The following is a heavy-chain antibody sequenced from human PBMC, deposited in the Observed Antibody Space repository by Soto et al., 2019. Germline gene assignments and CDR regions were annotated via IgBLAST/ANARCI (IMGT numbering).Heavy chain of an antibody. CDR2: IKQDGSEK. D-gene: IGHD3-3*01. J-gene: IGHJ4*02. Sequence: GGSLRLSCAASGFTFSSYWMSWVRQAPGKGLEWVANIKQDGSEKYYVDSVKGRFTISRDNAKNSLYLQMNSLRAEDAAVYYCAVRATMSAVDYWGQGTLVTVSS. CDR3: AVRATMSAVDY. CDR1: GFTFSSYW. V-gene: IGHV3-7*01.